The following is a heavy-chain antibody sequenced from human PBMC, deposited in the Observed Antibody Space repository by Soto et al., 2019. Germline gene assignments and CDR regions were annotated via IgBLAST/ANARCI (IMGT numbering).Heavy chain of an antibody. V-gene: IGHV6-1*01. D-gene: IGHD6-25*01. CDR1: RDGVAGNTAS. J-gene: IGHJ4*02. Sequence: PXQTRSLACAISRDGVAGNTASWNWIRQSPSRGLEWLGRTYYRSRWYNDYAVSVKSRITVTPDTSKNQFSLHLNSVTPEDTAVYCCAREFTNYVSSDSYLDYWGQGALVTVYS. CDR2: TYYRSRWYN. CDR3: AREFTNYVSSDSYLDY.